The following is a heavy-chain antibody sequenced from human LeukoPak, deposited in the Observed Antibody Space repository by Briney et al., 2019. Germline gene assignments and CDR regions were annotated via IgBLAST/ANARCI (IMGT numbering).Heavy chain of an antibody. Sequence: GGSLRLSCAASGFTFSNAWMSWVRQVPGKGLEWVGRIKSKTDGGTTDYAAPVKGRFTISRYDSKNTVYLQMNSLRTEDTAVYYCHTDGTSGSYYFVLDVWGKGTTVTVSS. V-gene: IGHV3-15*01. CDR2: IKSKTDGGTT. D-gene: IGHD3-10*01. CDR3: HTDGTSGSYYFVLDV. J-gene: IGHJ6*04. CDR1: GFTFSNAW.